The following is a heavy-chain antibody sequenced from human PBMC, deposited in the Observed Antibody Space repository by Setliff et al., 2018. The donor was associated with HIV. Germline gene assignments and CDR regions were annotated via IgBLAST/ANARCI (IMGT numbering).Heavy chain of an antibody. J-gene: IGHJ4*02. CDR2: IHHSGLT. V-gene: IGHV4-59*01. Sequence: SETLSLTCTVSGGSISSYYWSWIRQSPDKGLEWIGFIHHSGLTKSNPSLESRVSMSMDVSKNLFSLNLRSVTAADTAVYYCARGSLYSSSSCFDYWGQGTLVTVPQ. D-gene: IGHD6-13*01. CDR1: GGSISSYY. CDR3: ARGSLYSSSSCFDY.